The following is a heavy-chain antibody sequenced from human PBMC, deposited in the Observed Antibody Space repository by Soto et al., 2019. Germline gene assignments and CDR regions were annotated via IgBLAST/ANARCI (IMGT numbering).Heavy chain of an antibody. Sequence: SVKVSCKASGGTFSTFGISWLRQAPGQGLEWMGGTIPFFGTARYSQKFEDRITITADESTNTVYMDLRSLTSEDTAIYYCAKSAPMDAGDKYYYDFWGQGALVTVSS. CDR3: AKSAPMDAGDKYYYDF. D-gene: IGHD4-17*01. J-gene: IGHJ4*02. CDR2: TIPFFGTA. V-gene: IGHV1-69*13. CDR1: GGTFSTFG.